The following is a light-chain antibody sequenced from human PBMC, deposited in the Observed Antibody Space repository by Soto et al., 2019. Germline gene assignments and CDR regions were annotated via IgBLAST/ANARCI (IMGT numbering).Light chain of an antibody. V-gene: IGKV3-20*01. Sequence: EIVLTQSPGTLSLSPGERATLSCRASQSVSSSYLAWYQQKPGQAPRLLIYGASSRATGIPDRFSGSGSGTDFTLTISRLEPEDFAVYYCQQYGSSPPNTVGPGPKVDI. CDR3: QQYGSSPPNT. CDR1: QSVSSSY. CDR2: GAS. J-gene: IGKJ3*01.